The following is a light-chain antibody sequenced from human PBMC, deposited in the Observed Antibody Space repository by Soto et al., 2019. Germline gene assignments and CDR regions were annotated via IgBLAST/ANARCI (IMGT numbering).Light chain of an antibody. CDR2: DDS. J-gene: IGLJ1*01. V-gene: IGLV3-21*02. Sequence: SYELTQAPSVAVAPGQTARILCGGNNLGSRSVHWYQQRPGQAPVLVVYDDSDRPSGIPERFSGSKSGDTATLTMTRVEAGDEADYYCQVWDSATEQYVFTIGTTVTVL. CDR3: QVWDSATEQYV. CDR1: NLGSRS.